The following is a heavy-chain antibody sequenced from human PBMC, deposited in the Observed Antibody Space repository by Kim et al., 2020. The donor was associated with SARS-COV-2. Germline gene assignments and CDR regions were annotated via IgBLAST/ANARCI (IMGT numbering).Heavy chain of an antibody. J-gene: IGHJ6*02. Sequence: SYADPGKGRFTISRDKSKNTLYLHMSSLRAEDTAVYYCAKHVVYGLDVWGQGTAVTVS. D-gene: IGHD2-15*01. V-gene: IGHV3-23*01. CDR3: AKHVVYGLDV.